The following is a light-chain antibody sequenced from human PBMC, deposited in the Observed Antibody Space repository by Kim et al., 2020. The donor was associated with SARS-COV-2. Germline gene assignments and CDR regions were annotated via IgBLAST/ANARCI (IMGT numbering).Light chain of an antibody. Sequence: SSELTQDHAVSVALGQTVRITCQGDSLRNYYASWYQQKPGQAPVLVVYGKNYRPSRIPDRFSGSSSGDTTSLTITGAQAEDEADYYCKSRDSSGDHVLFG. CDR2: GKN. V-gene: IGLV3-19*01. CDR3: KSRDSSGDHVL. J-gene: IGLJ2*01. CDR1: SLRNYY.